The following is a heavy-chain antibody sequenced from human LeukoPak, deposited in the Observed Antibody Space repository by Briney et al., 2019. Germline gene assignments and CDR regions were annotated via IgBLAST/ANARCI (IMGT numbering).Heavy chain of an antibody. D-gene: IGHD3-22*01. J-gene: IGHJ4*02. Sequence: GESLKISCKGSGYSFTSYRIGWVRQMPGKGLEWMGIIYPGDSDTRYSPSFQGQVTISADKSISTAYLQWSSLKASDTAMYYCARQPYYYDSSGPIDYWGQGTLVTVSS. CDR2: IYPGDSDT. CDR3: ARQPYYYDSSGPIDY. CDR1: GYSFTSYR. V-gene: IGHV5-51*01.